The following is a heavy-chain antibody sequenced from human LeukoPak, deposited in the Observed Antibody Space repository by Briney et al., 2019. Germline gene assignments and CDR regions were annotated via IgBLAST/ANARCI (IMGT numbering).Heavy chain of an antibody. V-gene: IGHV3-74*01. CDR2: INSDGSST. CDR3: ARGGYSGYDCDY. J-gene: IGHJ4*02. D-gene: IGHD5-12*01. Sequence: GGSLRLSCAASGFTFSSYWMHWVRQAPGKGLVWVSRINSDGSSTSYADSVKGRFTISRDNAKNTLYLQMNSLRAGDTAVYYCARGGYSGYDCDYWGQGTLVTVSS. CDR1: GFTFSSYW.